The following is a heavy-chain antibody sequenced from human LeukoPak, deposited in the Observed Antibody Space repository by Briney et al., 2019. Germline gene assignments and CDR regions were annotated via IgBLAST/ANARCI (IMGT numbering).Heavy chain of an antibody. D-gene: IGHD3-10*01. V-gene: IGHV3-23*01. CDR1: GFTFSSYA. Sequence: GSLRLSCAASGFTFSSYAMSWVRPAPGKGPEWVSAISGSGGSTYYADSVKGRFTISRDNSKNTLYLQMNSLRAEDTAVYYCAKASNYGSGSYYPRGVDYWGQGTLVTVSS. CDR2: ISGSGGST. CDR3: AKASNYGSGSYYPRGVDY. J-gene: IGHJ4*02.